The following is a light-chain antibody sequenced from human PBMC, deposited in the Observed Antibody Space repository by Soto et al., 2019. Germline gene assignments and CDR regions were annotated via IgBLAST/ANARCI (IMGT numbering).Light chain of an antibody. V-gene: IGLV1-51*01. Sequence: QSVLTQPPSVSAAPGQKVTISCSGSSSNIGNNYVSWYQHVPGAAPKLLIYDNKQRSSGIPDRFSGSKSGTSATLDITGLRTGDEADYYCGTLDRGMSGVCVTGTKVTVL. CDR3: GTLDRGMSGV. CDR2: DNK. CDR1: SSNIGNNY. J-gene: IGLJ1*01.